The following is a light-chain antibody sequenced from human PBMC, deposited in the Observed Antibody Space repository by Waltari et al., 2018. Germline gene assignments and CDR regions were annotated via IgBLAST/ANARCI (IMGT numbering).Light chain of an antibody. CDR3: YGHARGNCFVV. V-gene: IGLV2-23*02. Sequence: QSALTQPASVSGSPGQSITIPCSGTTNDLGSYDFVSWYQHHPGKAPKLIIYDVNNRPSGVSAHFSGSKTGNTAALTITGLQAEDEADYYCYGHARGNCFVVLGGGTKLTVV. CDR2: DVN. CDR1: TNDLGSYDF. J-gene: IGLJ3*02.